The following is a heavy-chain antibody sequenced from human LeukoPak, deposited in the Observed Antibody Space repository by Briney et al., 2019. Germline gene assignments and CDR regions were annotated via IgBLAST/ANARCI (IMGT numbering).Heavy chain of an antibody. CDR2: MNPNSGNT. CDR3: ARGTFGSGFDY. V-gene: IGHV1-8*01. J-gene: IGHJ4*02. D-gene: IGHD3-3*01. CDR1: GYTFASYD. Sequence: ASVKVSCKASGYTFASYDINWVRQATGLGLEWMGWMNPNSGNTGYAQKFRGRVTMTRNTSISTAYMELSSLRSEDTAVYYCARGTFGSGFDYWGQGTLVTVSS.